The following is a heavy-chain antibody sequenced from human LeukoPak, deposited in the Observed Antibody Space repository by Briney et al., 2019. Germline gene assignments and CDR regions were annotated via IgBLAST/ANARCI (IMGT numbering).Heavy chain of an antibody. V-gene: IGHV1-69*01. Sequence: SVKVSCKASGGTFSSYAISWVRQAPGQGLEWMGGIIPIFGTANYAQKFQGRVTITADESTSTAYMELSSLRSEDTAVYYCARVGDYGDYVPGNFDYWGQGTLVTVSS. CDR3: ARVGDYGDYVPGNFDY. D-gene: IGHD4-17*01. CDR1: GGTFSSYA. CDR2: IIPIFGTA. J-gene: IGHJ4*02.